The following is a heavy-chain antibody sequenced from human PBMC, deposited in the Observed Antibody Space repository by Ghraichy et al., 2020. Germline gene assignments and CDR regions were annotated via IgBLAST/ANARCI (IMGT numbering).Heavy chain of an antibody. J-gene: IGHJ4*02. CDR1: GFTFDDYA. V-gene: IGHV3-9*01. CDR2: ISWNSGSI. D-gene: IGHD3-16*01. Sequence: GGSLRLSCAASGFTFDDYAMHWVRQAPGKGLEWVSGISWNSGSIGYADSVKGRFTISRDNAKNSLYLQMNSLRAEDTALYYCAKKGAGGEYFDYWGQGTLVTVSS. CDR3: AKKGAGGEYFDY.